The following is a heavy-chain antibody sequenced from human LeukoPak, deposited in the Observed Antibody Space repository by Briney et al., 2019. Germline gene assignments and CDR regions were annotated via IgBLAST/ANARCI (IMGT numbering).Heavy chain of an antibody. V-gene: IGHV3-7*01. CDR1: GFSFSAYW. Sequence: GGSLRLSCAASGFSFSAYWMTWVRQAPGTGLEWVANINPAGTETYYVDPVKGRFTISRDNAKNLLYLQMDSLRAEDTAVYYCARFGYVAAIDLWGQGTLVTVSS. D-gene: IGHD1-26*01. CDR2: INPAGTET. CDR3: ARFGYVAAIDL. J-gene: IGHJ4*02.